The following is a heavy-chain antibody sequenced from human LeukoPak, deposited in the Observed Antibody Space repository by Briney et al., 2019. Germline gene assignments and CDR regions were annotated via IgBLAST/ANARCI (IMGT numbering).Heavy chain of an antibody. V-gene: IGHV3-23*01. CDR1: GFTFSVYA. CDR3: ARRHRNPPEITMIVVDAFDI. J-gene: IGHJ3*02. CDR2: ISGSGDST. Sequence: PGGSLRLSCAASGFTFSVYAMNWVRQAPGKGLEWVATISGSGDSTYYADSVKGRFTISRDNSKNTLYVQMISLRAGDTAVYYCARRHRNPPEITMIVVDAFDIWGQGTMVTVSS. D-gene: IGHD3-22*01.